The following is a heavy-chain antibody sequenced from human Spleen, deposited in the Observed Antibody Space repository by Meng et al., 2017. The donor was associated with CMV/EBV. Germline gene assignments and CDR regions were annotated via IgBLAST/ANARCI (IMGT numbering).Heavy chain of an antibody. V-gene: IGHV3-52*01. D-gene: IGHD3-22*01. CDR3: VKDGFSYQSSGGTFES. CDR1: GFTFSSSW. J-gene: IGHJ4*02. CDR2: INRDGSEK. Sequence: GGSLRLSCAASGFTFSSSWMHWVCQAPEKGLEWVADINRDGSEKYYVDSVKGRLTISRDNAKNSLYLQVNSLRAEDTAVYYCVKDGFSYQSSGGTFESWGQGTRVTVSS.